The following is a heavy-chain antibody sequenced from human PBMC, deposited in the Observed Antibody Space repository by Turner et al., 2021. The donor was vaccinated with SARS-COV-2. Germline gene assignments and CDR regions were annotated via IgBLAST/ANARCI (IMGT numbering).Heavy chain of an antibody. CDR3: VKGSY. CDR2: ISSNGGST. J-gene: IGHJ4*02. CDR1: GFTFSSYA. Sequence: EVHLVEPGGGLAQPGGSLRSSCSASGFTFSSYAMHWVRQAPGKGLDYVSAISSNGGSTYYADAVKGRFTISRDNSKNTLYLQMSSRGAEYTAVYYCVKGSYWGQGTLVTVSS. V-gene: IGHV3-64D*06.